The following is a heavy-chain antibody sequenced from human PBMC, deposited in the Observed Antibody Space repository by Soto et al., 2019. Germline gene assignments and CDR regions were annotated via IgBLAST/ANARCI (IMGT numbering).Heavy chain of an antibody. CDR2: INAGNGNT. D-gene: IGHD6-13*01. V-gene: IGHV1-3*01. CDR3: ARELPIAAAGTRTRWFDP. Sequence: ASVKVSCKASGYTFTSYAMHWVRQAPGQRLEWMGWINAGNGNTKYSQKFQGRVTITRDTSASTAYMELSSLRSEDTAVYYCARELPIAAAGTRTRWFDPWGQGTLVTVSS. CDR1: GYTFTSYA. J-gene: IGHJ5*02.